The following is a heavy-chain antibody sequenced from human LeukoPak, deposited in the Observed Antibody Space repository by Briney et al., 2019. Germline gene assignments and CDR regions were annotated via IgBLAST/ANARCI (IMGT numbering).Heavy chain of an antibody. J-gene: IGHJ6*03. CDR3: ARARPGGGGAVLYYYYYMDV. Sequence: GGSLRLSCAASGFTFSSYGMHWVRQAPGKGLEWVAFIRYDGSNKYYADSVKGRFTISRDNSKNTLYLHVNSLRPEDTAVYYCARARPGGGGAVLYYYYYMDVWGKGTTVTVSS. V-gene: IGHV3-30*02. D-gene: IGHD3-16*01. CDR1: GFTFSSYG. CDR2: IRYDGSNK.